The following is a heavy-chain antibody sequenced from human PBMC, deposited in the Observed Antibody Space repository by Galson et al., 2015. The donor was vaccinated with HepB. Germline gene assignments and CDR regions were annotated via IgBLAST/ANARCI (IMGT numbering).Heavy chain of an antibody. CDR2: ISAYNGNT. Sequence: SVKVSCKASGYTFTSYGISWVRQAPGQGLEWMGWISAYNGNTNYAQKLQGRVTMTTDTSTSTAYMELRSLRSDDTAVYYCARDWGGYCSSTSCYGDNWFDPWGQGTLVTVSS. J-gene: IGHJ5*02. CDR3: ARDWGGYCSSTSCYGDNWFDP. D-gene: IGHD2-2*01. V-gene: IGHV1-18*01. CDR1: GYTFTSYG.